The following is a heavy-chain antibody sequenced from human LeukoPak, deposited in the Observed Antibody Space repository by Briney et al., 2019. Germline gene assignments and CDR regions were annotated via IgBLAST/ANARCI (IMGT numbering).Heavy chain of an antibody. CDR1: GFTFTNYG. D-gene: IGHD3-9*01. J-gene: IGHJ4*02. CDR3: ARREILTGSYNGVDH. V-gene: IGHV1-18*01. CDR2: ISAFNGNS. Sequence: ASVKVSCKTSGFTFTNYGISWVRQAPGQGLEWRGCISAFNGNSNYAQKVQGRVTMTTDTSTSTAYMELTSLRSDDTAVYYCARREILTGSYNGVDHWGQGTLVTVSS.